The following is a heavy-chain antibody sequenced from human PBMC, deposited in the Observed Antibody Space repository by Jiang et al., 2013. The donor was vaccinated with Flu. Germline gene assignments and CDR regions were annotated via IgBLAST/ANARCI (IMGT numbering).Heavy chain of an antibody. CDR2: TYYRSKWYN. CDR1: GDSVSSNSAA. J-gene: IGHJ6*02. V-gene: IGHV6-1*01. D-gene: IGHD3-10*01. Sequence: QTLSLTCAISGDSVSSNSAAWNWIRQSPSRGLEWLGRTYYRSKWYNDYAVSVKSRITINPDTSKNQFSLQLNSVTPEDTAVYYCARGDYFGSGRDYYYYGLDVWGQGTTVTVSS. CDR3: ARGDYFGSGRDYYYYGLDV.